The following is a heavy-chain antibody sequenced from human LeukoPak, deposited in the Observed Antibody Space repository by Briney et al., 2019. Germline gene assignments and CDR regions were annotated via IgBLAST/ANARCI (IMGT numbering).Heavy chain of an antibody. CDR3: VKSSGDSYFDY. V-gene: IGHV3-7*03. Sequence: PGGSLRLSCAASGFTFSSYWMSWVRQAPGRGLEWVANINQDGSAKYYVDSVKGRFTISRDNAKNSLYLQMNSLRAEGTALYYCVKSSGDSYFDYWGQGTLVTVSS. CDR2: INQDGSAK. D-gene: IGHD3-10*01. J-gene: IGHJ4*02. CDR1: GFTFSSYW.